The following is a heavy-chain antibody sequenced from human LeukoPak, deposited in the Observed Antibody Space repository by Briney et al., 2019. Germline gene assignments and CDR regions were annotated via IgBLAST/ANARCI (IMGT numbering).Heavy chain of an antibody. CDR2: IYYSGTT. CDR3: ARRGYHLLSDLYYYYYMDV. V-gene: IGHV4-39*07. J-gene: IGHJ6*03. D-gene: IGHD2/OR15-2a*01. Sequence: SETLSLTCTVSGASISSSSYYWGWIRQPPGKGLEWIGSIYYSGTTYYNPSLKSRVTISLDTSKNQFSLKLTSVTAADTAVYYCARRGYHLLSDLYYYYYMDVWGKGTTVTVSS. CDR1: GASISSSSYY.